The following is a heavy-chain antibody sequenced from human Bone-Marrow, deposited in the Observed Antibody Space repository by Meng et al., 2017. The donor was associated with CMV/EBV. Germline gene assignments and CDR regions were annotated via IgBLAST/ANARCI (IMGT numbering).Heavy chain of an antibody. CDR1: GFTFSSYE. J-gene: IGHJ6*02. CDR3: ARDRDFWTPYYRYCGADV. CDR2: ISSSGSTT. D-gene: IGHD3/OR15-3a*01. V-gene: IGHV3-48*03. Sequence: LSLTCAASGFTFSSYEMNWVRQAPGKGLEWVSYISSSGSTTYYADSVRGRFTISRDNTKNSLYLQMNSLRPEDTALYYCARDRDFWTPYYRYCGADVWGQGTAVTVSS.